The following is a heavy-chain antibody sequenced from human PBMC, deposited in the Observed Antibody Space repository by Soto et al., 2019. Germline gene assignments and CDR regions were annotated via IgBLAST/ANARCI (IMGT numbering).Heavy chain of an antibody. J-gene: IGHJ6*03. D-gene: IGHD1-26*01. V-gene: IGHV1-2*04. CDR3: ARESGGATATLDYYYFYMDV. Sequence: QVPLVQSGAEVKKPGASVTVSCRASGDSFTGYYMHWVRQAPGQGLEWMGWINPNSGVTKYAQKFQGWVTMTRDTSMRTVYRELSRLRSDDTAVYYCARESGGATATLDYYYFYMDVWGTGTTVTVSS. CDR2: INPNSGVT. CDR1: GDSFTGYY.